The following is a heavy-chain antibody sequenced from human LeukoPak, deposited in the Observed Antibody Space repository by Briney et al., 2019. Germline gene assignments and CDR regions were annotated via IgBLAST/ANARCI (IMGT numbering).Heavy chain of an antibody. J-gene: IGHJ3*02. CDR2: ISAYNGNT. CDR3: ARGSLGGYYDYVWNVQQEGAFDI. CDR1: GYTFPSYG. V-gene: IGHV1-18*01. D-gene: IGHD3-16*01. Sequence: GASVKVSCRASGYTFPSYGVNWVRQAPGQGLEWMGWISAYNGNTNYAQKLQGRVTMTTDTSTSTAYMELRSLRSDDTAVYFCARGSLGGYYDYVWNVQQEGAFDIWGQGTMVTVPS.